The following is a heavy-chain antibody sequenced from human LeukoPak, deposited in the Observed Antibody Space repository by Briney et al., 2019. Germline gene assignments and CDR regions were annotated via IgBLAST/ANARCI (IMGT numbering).Heavy chain of an antibody. D-gene: IGHD5-18*01. V-gene: IGHV4-34*01. J-gene: IGHJ6*03. CDR1: GGSFSGYY. Sequence: PSETLSLTCAVYGGSFSGYYWSWIRQPPGKGPEWIGEINHSGSTNYNPSLKSRVPISVDTSKNQFSLKLSSVTAADTAVYYCARGIDAVDTAMVTRRYYYYYYMDVWGKGTTATVSS. CDR3: ARGIDAVDTAMVTRRYYYYYYMDV. CDR2: INHSGST.